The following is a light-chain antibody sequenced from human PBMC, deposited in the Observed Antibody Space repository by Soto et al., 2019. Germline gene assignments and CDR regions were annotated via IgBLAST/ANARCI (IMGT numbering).Light chain of an antibody. Sequence: DIQMTQSPSSLSASVGDRVTITCRASQGIRDALGWYQQKPGKAPKRLIYAAFSLQSGVPSRFSGSGSGTEFTLTISSLQPEGFATYYCLHHNSYPQTFGQGTKVEIK. CDR1: QGIRDA. V-gene: IGKV1-17*01. J-gene: IGKJ1*01. CDR2: AAF. CDR3: LHHNSYPQT.